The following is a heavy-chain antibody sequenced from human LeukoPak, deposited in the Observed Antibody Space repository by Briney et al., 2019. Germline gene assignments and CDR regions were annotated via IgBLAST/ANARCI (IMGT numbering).Heavy chain of an antibody. CDR1: GYTLTELS. J-gene: IGHJ4*02. V-gene: IGHV1-24*01. CDR2: FDPEDGET. CDR3: ETEHLTGESGKNFGYGFD. Sequence: ASVKVSCKVSGYTLTELSMHWVRQAPGKGLEWMGGFDPEDGETIYAQKFQGRVTMTEDTSTDTAYMELSSLRSEDTAVYYCETEHLTGESGKNFGYGFDYGAREPRATVS. D-gene: IGHD1-26*01.